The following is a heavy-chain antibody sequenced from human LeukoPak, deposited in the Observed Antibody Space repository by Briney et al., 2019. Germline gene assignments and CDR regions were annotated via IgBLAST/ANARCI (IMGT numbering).Heavy chain of an antibody. D-gene: IGHD6-6*01. CDR2: INHSGST. Sequence: SETLSLTCAVYGGSFSGYYWSWIRQPPGKGLEWIGEINHSGSTNYNPSLKSRVTISVDTSKNQFSLKLSSVTAADTAVYYCARDKGTSYLSSFNYWGQGTLVTVSS. CDR1: GGSFSGYY. J-gene: IGHJ4*02. CDR3: ARDKGTSYLSSFNY. V-gene: IGHV4-34*01.